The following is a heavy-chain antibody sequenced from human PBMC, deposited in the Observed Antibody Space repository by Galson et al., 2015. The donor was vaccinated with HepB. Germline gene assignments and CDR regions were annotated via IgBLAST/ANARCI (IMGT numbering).Heavy chain of an antibody. CDR1: GFTFGDYA. CDR2: IRSKAYDETT. J-gene: IGHJ4*02. V-gene: IGHV3-49*03. CDR3: TRGAGSGHPPFDY. D-gene: IGHD6-19*01. Sequence: SLRLSCATSGFTFGDYAMSWFRQAPGKGLEWVGFIRSKAYDETTQYVASVRGRSTISRDDSKSIVYLQMNSLKTEDTAVYYCTRGAGSGHPPFDYWGQGTLVTVSS.